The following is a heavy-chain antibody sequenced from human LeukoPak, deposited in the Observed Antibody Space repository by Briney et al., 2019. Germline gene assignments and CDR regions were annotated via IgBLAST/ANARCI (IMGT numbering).Heavy chain of an antibody. CDR1: GGSISSSSYY. CDR3: XRXGXTSGLDX. D-gene: IGHD5-12*01. V-gene: IGHV4-39*01. Sequence: PSETLSLTCTVSGGSISSSSYYWGWVRQPPGKGLDWIGSIYYGGSTYYNPSLKSRVTISVDTSKNRFSLRLSSVTSADTAVCYRXRXGXTSGLDXWGQGTLVTVSS. CDR2: IYYGGST. J-gene: IGHJ4*02.